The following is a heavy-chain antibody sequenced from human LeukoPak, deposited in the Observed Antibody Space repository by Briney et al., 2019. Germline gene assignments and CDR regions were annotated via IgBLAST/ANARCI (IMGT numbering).Heavy chain of an antibody. CDR3: SRSRYKWNYGGY. D-gene: IGHD1-7*01. CDR1: GFTFSNYR. J-gene: IGHJ4*02. CDR2: ISSKSSTM. Sequence: GGSLRLSCAASGFTFSNYRMNWVRQAPGKGLEWVSCISSKSSTMNYADSVNGRFTISRDNAKNSLYLQMKSQRHENTAPDYCSRSRYKWNYGGYWGQGTLVTVSP. V-gene: IGHV3-48*02.